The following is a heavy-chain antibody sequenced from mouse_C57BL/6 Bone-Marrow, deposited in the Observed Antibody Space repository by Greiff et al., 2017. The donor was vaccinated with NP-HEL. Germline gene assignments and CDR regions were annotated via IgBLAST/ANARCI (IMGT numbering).Heavy chain of an antibody. CDR2: IDPANGNT. CDR1: GFNIKNTY. J-gene: IGHJ3*01. D-gene: IGHD2-5*01. Sequence: EVQLQQSVAELVRPGASVKLSCTASGFNIKNTYMLWVKQRPEQGLEWIGRIDPANGNTKYAPKFQGKATITADTSSNTAYLQLSSLTSVDTAIYSCAIGYSKFAYWGQGTLVTVSA. V-gene: IGHV14-3*01. CDR3: AIGYSKFAY.